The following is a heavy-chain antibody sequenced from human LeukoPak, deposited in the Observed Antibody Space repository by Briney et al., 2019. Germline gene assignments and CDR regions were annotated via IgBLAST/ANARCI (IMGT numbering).Heavy chain of an antibody. D-gene: IGHD6-19*01. CDR3: ARGGSGWSRTRDFDY. CDR1: GFTFSSYS. V-gene: IGHV3-21*01. Sequence: GGSLRLSCAASGFTFSSYSMNWVRQAPGKGLEWVSSISSSSSYIYYADSVKGRFTISRDNAKNSLYLQMNSLRAEDTAAYYCARGGSGWSRTRDFDYWGQGTLVTVSS. CDR2: ISSSSSYI. J-gene: IGHJ4*02.